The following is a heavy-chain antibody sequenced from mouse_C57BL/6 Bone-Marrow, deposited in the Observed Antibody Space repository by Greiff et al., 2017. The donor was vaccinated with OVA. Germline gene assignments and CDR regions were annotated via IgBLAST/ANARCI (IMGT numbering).Heavy chain of an antibody. J-gene: IGHJ3*01. D-gene: IGHD2-1*01. CDR2: INPSSGYT. Sequence: QVQLQQSGAELAKPGASVKLSCKASGYTFTSYWMHWVKQRPGQGLEWIGYINPSSGYTKYNQKFKDKATLTADKSYSTAYMQLSSLTYEDSDYCYSARSNYGNFAYWGQGTLVTVSA. CDR3: ARSNYGNFAY. V-gene: IGHV1-7*01. CDR1: GYTFTSYW.